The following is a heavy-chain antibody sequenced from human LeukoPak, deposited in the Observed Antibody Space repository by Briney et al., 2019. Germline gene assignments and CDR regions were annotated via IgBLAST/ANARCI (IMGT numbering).Heavy chain of an antibody. V-gene: IGHV4-30-2*01. J-gene: IGHJ5*02. D-gene: IGHD1-1*01. Sequence: SQTLSLTCAVSGGSISIGGYSWSWIRQPPGKGLEWIGYIYHSGSTYYNPSLKSRVTISVDRSKNQFSLKLSSVTAADTAVYYCARGGTSRYTNWFDPWGQGTLVTVSS. CDR2: IYHSGST. CDR1: GGSISIGGYS. CDR3: ARGGTSRYTNWFDP.